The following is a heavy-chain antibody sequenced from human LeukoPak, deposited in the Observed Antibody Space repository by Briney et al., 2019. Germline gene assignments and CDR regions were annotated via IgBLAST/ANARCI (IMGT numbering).Heavy chain of an antibody. CDR2: IYSGGST. D-gene: IGHD3-22*01. Sequence: GGSLRLSCAASGFTVSSNYMSWVRQAPGKGLEWVSVIYSGGSTYYADSVKGRFTISRDNSKNTLYLQMNSLRAEDTAVYYCAKHRLYYYDSSGYYFDYWGQGTLVTVSS. J-gene: IGHJ4*02. CDR1: GFTVSSNY. V-gene: IGHV3-66*04. CDR3: AKHRLYYYDSSGYYFDY.